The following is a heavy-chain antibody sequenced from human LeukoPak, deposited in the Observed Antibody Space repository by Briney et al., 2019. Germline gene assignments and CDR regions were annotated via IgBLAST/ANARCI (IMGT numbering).Heavy chain of an antibody. CDR1: GYTFTSYG. D-gene: IGHD2-2*02. V-gene: IGHV1-18*01. J-gene: IGHJ4*02. CDR3: ARDSVVVPAAILGY. Sequence: ASVTVSCMASGYTFTSYGIRWVRQAPGQGLEWMGWISAYNGNTNYAQTLQGRVTMSTDTSTSTAYMQLRSLRSDDTAVYYCARDSVVVPAAILGYWGQGTLVTVSS. CDR2: ISAYNGNT.